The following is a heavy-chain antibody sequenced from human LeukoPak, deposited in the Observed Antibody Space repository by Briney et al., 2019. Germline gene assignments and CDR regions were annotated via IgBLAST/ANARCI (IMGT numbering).Heavy chain of an antibody. CDR2: ISPYNGNT. CDR3: ARPGTSWYTTYDFDS. Sequence: EASVKVSCKASGYSFTNYVINWVRQVPGQGLEWIGWISPYNGNTDYAQKLQGRVTLTTDTSTSTAYMELRSLRSDDTAVYYCARPGTSWYTTYDFDSWGQGTLVTVSS. J-gene: IGHJ4*02. CDR1: GYSFTNYV. D-gene: IGHD6-13*01. V-gene: IGHV1-18*01.